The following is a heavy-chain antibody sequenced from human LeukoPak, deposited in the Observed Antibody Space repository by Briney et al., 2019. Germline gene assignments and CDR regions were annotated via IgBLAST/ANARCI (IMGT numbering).Heavy chain of an antibody. D-gene: IGHD5-12*01. CDR3: AKEVSGWLPLLYYYHYGMDR. CDR2: ISGSGGST. J-gene: IGHJ6*02. CDR1: GFTFSSYA. Sequence: GGSLRLSCAASGFTFSSYAMSWVRQAPGKGLEWVSAISGSGGSTYYADSVKGRFTISRDNSKNTLYLQMNSLRAEDTAVYYCAKEVSGWLPLLYYYHYGMDRWGQGDTGTV. V-gene: IGHV3-23*01.